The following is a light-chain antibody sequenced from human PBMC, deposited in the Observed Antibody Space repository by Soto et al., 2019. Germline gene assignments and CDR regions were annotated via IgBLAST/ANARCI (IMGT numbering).Light chain of an antibody. CDR3: AAWDDSLSGYVV. CDR1: SSNIGSNY. Sequence: QSVLTQPPSASGTPGQRVTISCSGSSSNIGSNYVYRYQQLPGTAPKLLIYRNNQRPSGVPGRFSGSKAGTSASLAIRGLRSEDEADDYCAAWDDSLSGYVVFGGGTKLTVL. V-gene: IGLV1-47*01. J-gene: IGLJ2*01. CDR2: RNN.